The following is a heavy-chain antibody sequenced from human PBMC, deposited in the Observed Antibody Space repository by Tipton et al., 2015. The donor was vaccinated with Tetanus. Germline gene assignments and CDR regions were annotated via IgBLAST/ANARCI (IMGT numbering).Heavy chain of an antibody. J-gene: IGHJ4*02. CDR3: ARAFSPSGVYYDSSGYYPEGFDY. CDR2: IYYSGST. CDR1: GGSISSGGYY. Sequence: TLSLTCTVSGGSISSGGYYWSWIRQHPGKGLEWIGYIYYSGSTYYNPSLKSRVTISVDTSKNQFSLKLSSVTAADTAVYYCARAFSPSGVYYDSSGYYPEGFDYWGQGTLVTVSS. D-gene: IGHD3-22*01. V-gene: IGHV4-31*03.